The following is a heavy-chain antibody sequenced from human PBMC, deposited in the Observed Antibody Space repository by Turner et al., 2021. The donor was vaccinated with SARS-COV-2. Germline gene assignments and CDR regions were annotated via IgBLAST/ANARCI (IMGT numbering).Heavy chain of an antibody. Sequence: QVQLVQSGADVKKPGSSVKVYCKAAGGTFSSYAISWVRQAPGQGLEWMGGIIPILGIANYAQKFHGRVTITADKSRSSAYMELSSLRSEDTAVYYCARDGKWEPLDYWGQGTLVTVSS. CDR1: GGTFSSYA. V-gene: IGHV1-69*10. CDR2: IIPILGIA. J-gene: IGHJ4*02. CDR3: ARDGKWEPLDY. D-gene: IGHD1-26*01.